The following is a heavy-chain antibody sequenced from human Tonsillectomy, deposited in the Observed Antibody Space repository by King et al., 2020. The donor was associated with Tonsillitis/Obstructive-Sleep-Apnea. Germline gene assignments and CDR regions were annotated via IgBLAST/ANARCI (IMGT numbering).Heavy chain of an antibody. D-gene: IGHD3-10*01. Sequence: VQLVESGGGLVQPGGSLRLSCAASGFTVSVNFMTWVRQAPGKGLKWVSLIYLNGETFYADTVKGRFTISRDTANKTLYLQMNSLRAEDSAMYYCAGDRGLQQFLDNWGQGTLVTVSS. V-gene: IGHV3-66*01. CDR2: IYLNGET. CDR1: GFTVSVNF. J-gene: IGHJ4*02. CDR3: AGDRGLQQFLDN.